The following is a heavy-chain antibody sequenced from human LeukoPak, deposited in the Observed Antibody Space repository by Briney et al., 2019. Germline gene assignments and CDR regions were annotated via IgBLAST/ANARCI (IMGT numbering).Heavy chain of an antibody. V-gene: IGHV4-59*08. CDR3: ARHDSPMILHDFACP. Sequence: SETLSLTCTVSCGSISNSYWSWIRQPPGKGLEWIGYINYSGSTNYNPSLKSRVTISVDTSKNQFSLKLSSVTAADTAVYYCARHDSPMILHDFACPWGQGTLVTVSS. J-gene: IGHJ5*02. CDR2: INYSGST. D-gene: IGHD3-3*01. CDR1: CGSISNSY.